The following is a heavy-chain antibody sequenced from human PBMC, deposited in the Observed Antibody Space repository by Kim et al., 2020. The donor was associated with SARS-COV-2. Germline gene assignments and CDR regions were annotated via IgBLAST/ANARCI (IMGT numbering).Heavy chain of an antibody. CDR3: AKSAAAATVYYFDY. D-gene: IGHD6-13*01. V-gene: IGHV3-9*01. CDR2: ISWNSGSI. CDR1: GFTFGDYA. J-gene: IGHJ4*02. Sequence: GGSLRLSCAASGFTFGDYAMHWVRQAPGKGLEWVSGISWNSGSIGYADSVKGRFTISRDNAKNSLYLQMNSLRAEDTALYYCAKSAAAATVYYFDYWGQGTLVTVSS.